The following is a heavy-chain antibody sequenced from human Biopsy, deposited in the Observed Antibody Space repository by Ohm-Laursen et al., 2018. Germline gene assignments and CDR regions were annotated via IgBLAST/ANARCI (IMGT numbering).Heavy chain of an antibody. CDR2: INPTGGTT. CDR1: GYSFTKYY. Sequence: VASVKVSCKVSGYSFTKYYINWVRQAPGQGLEWMGIINPTGGTTSYAEKFQGRVTLTRDTSTGTVYLELNSLIYEDTALYYCARDETGSSVFGPYYYGMDVWGQGTTVTVSS. V-gene: IGHV1-46*01. J-gene: IGHJ6*02. CDR3: ARDETGSSVFGPYYYGMDV. D-gene: IGHD3-9*01.